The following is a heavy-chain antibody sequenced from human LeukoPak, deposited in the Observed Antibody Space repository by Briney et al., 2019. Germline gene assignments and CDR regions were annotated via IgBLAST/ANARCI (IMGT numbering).Heavy chain of an antibody. V-gene: IGHV3-30*02. CDR2: IRYDGSNK. J-gene: IGHJ4*02. CDR3: AKDAVPDFGVVIPPYYFDY. CDR1: GFTFSSYG. Sequence: GGSLRLSCAASGFTFSSYGMHWVRQAPGKGLEWVAFIRYDGSNKYYADSVKGRFTISRDNSKNTLYLQMKSLRAADTAVYYCAKDAVPDFGVVIPPYYFDYWGQGTLVTVSS. D-gene: IGHD3-3*01.